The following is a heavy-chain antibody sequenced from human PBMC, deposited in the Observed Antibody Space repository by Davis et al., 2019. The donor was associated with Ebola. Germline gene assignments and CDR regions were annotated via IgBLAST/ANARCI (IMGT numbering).Heavy chain of an antibody. Sequence: ASVKVSCKASGYTFTSYDINWVRQATGQGLEWMGWMNPNSGNTGYAQKFQGRVTMTRNTSISTAYMELSSLRSEDTAVYYCARGTAMEPNYYYYYGMDVWGQGTTVTVSS. CDR2: MNPNSGNT. D-gene: IGHD5-18*01. CDR3: ARGTAMEPNYYYYYGMDV. V-gene: IGHV1-8*01. J-gene: IGHJ6*02. CDR1: GYTFTSYD.